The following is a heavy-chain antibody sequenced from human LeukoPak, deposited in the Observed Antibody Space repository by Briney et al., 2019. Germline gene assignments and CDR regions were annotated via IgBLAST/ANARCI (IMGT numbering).Heavy chain of an antibody. V-gene: IGHV1-2*02. CDR1: GYTFTGYY. Sequence: ASVKVPCKASGYTFTGYYMHWVRQAPGQGLEWMGWINPNSGDTNYAQKFQGRVTMTRDTSISTAYMDLSRLRADDTAVYYCAPSAGGVYYFDYWGQGTLVTVSS. CDR3: APSAGGVYYFDY. J-gene: IGHJ4*02. CDR2: INPNSGDT. D-gene: IGHD2-8*02.